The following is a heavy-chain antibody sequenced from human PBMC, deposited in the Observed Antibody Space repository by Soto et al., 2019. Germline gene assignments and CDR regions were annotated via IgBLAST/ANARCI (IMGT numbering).Heavy chain of an antibody. CDR2: VSIGGST. V-gene: IGHV3-23*01. J-gene: IGHJ4*02. CDR3: AKRRGAGGHFDY. D-gene: IGHD2-15*01. Sequence: DVQLLESGGGLVQPEGSLRLSCAASGFTFSSYAMGWVRQGPGKGLEWGAVVSIGGSTHYADSVRGRFTISRDNSKNTLSLQMNSLTAEDPAVYFCAKRRGAGGHFDYWGQGALVTVSS. CDR1: GFTFSSYA.